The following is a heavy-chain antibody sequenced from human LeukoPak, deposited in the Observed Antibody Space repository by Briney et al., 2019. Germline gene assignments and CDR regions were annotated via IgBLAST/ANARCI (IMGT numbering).Heavy chain of an antibody. D-gene: IGHD5-18*01. CDR1: GFTFDDYA. Sequence: GGSLRLSCAASGFTFDDYAMHWVRQAPGKGLEWVSGISWNSGSIGYADSVKGRFTISRDNAKNSLYLQMNSLRAEDTALYYCARDAVDTANAVWGQGTTVTVSS. J-gene: IGHJ6*02. V-gene: IGHV3-9*01. CDR2: ISWNSGSI. CDR3: ARDAVDTANAV.